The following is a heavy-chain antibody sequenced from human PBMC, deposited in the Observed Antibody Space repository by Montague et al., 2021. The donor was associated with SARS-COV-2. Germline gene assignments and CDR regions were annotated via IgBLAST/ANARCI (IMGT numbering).Heavy chain of an antibody. V-gene: IGHV4-59*01. Sequence: SETLSLTCTISGGSMRRYYWTWIRHLPGKELESIVSIYDSGGARYNPSLKSRVSISVDVSKNQFSLRVTSVTAADTAVYFCARRGTGNYEILDYWGQGILVTVSS. J-gene: IGHJ4*02. D-gene: IGHD3-3*01. CDR2: IYDSGGA. CDR3: ARRGTGNYEILDY. CDR1: GGSMRRYY.